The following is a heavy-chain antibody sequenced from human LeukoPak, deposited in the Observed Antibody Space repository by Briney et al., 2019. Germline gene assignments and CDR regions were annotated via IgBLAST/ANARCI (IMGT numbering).Heavy chain of an antibody. CDR2: IGTGSSTI. Sequence: GGSLRLSCAASGFTFSSYSMNWVRQAPGKGLEWVSYIGTGSSTIYYADSVKGRFTISRDNAKNSLYLQMNSLRDEDTAVYYCARHDYGGNSGDYWGQGTLVTVSS. CDR1: GFTFSSYS. J-gene: IGHJ4*02. D-gene: IGHD4-23*01. CDR3: ARHDYGGNSGDY. V-gene: IGHV3-48*02.